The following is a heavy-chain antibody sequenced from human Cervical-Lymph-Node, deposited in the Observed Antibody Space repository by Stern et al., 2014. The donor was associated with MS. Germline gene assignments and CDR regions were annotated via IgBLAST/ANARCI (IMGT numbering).Heavy chain of an antibody. CDR1: GGSISSGACY. CDR2: IYYSGST. V-gene: IGHV4-31*03. CDR3: ARDCKAARKDAFDI. D-gene: IGHD6-6*01. Sequence: QVQLVESGPGLVKPSQTLSLTCTVSGGSISSGACYWSWIRQHPGKGLEWIAYIYYSGSTSYNPSLKSRLTISVDTSTNQFSLKLSSVTAADTAVYYCARDCKAARKDAFDIWGQGTMVTVSS. J-gene: IGHJ3*02.